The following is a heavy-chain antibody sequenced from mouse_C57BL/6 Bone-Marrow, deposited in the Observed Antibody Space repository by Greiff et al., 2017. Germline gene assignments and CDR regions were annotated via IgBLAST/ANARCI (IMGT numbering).Heavy chain of an antibody. CDR3: ARGEAGFAY. CDR2: ISDGGSYT. CDR1: GFTFSSYA. V-gene: IGHV5-4*01. J-gene: IGHJ3*01. Sequence: EVQRVESGGGLVKPGGSLKLSCAASGFTFSSYAMSWVRQTPEKRLEWVATISDGGSYTYYPDNVKGRFTISRDNAKNNLYLQMSHLKSEDTAMYYCARGEAGFAYWGQGTLVTVSA.